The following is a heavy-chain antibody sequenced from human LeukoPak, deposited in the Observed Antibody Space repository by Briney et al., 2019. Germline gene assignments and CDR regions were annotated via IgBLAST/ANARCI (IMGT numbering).Heavy chain of an antibody. D-gene: IGHD4-23*01. Sequence: ASVKVSCKASGYTFTGYYMHWVRQAAGQGLEWMGWINPNSGGTNYAQKFQGRVTMTRDTSISTAYMELSRLRSDDTAVYYCASIYGGNYYFDYWGQGTLVTVSS. CDR1: GYTFTGYY. CDR3: ASIYGGNYYFDY. CDR2: INPNSGGT. J-gene: IGHJ4*02. V-gene: IGHV1-2*02.